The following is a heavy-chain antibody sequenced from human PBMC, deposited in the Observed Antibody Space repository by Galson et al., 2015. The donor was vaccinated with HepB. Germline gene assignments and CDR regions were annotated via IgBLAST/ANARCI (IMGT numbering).Heavy chain of an antibody. D-gene: IGHD2/OR15-2a*01. CDR1: GYSFTNYW. V-gene: IGHV5-51*01. Sequence: QSGAEVKKPGESLKISCKDSGYSFTNYWIGWVRQMPGKGLEWMGIIHPGDSDTRYSPSFQGQVSISADKSISTAYLQWSSLEASDTAMFYCARHQLYGDFLNDVFDIWGQGTMVIVSS. CDR3: ARHQLYGDFLNDVFDI. J-gene: IGHJ3*02. CDR2: IHPGDSDT.